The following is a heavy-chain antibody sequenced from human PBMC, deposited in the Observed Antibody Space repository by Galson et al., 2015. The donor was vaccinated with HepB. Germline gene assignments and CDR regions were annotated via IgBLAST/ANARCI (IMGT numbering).Heavy chain of an antibody. J-gene: IGHJ4*02. CDR3: ARLIHFSRIGVDY. Sequence: SLRLSCAASGFTFSSYWMHWVRQAPGKGPVWVSRISSDGSSISYADSVKGRFTTSRDNAKNTLYLQMNSLRAEDTAVYYCARLIHFSRIGVDYWGQGTLVTVSS. D-gene: IGHD2-15*01. V-gene: IGHV3-74*01. CDR2: ISSDGSSI. CDR1: GFTFSSYW.